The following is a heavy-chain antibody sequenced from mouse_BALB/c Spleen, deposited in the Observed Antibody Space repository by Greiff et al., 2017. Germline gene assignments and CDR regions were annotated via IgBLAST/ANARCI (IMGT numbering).Heavy chain of an antibody. CDR3: ARGSTTAPFDY. V-gene: IGHV1S132*01. J-gene: IGHJ2*01. CDR2: IFPGTGTT. CDR1: GYTFTSYW. Sequence: QVQLKQSGAELVKPGASVKLSCKTSGYTFTSYWIQWVKQRPGQGLGWIGEIFPGTGTTYYNEKFKGKATRTIDTSSSTAYMQLSSLTSEDSAVYFCARGSTTAPFDYWGQGTTLTVSS. D-gene: IGHD1-2*01.